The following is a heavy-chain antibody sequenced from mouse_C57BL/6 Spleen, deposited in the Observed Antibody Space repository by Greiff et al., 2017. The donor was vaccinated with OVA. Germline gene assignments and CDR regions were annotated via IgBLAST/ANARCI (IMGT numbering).Heavy chain of an antibody. D-gene: IGHD1-1*01. CDR3: ARGYYGTFYAMDY. V-gene: IGHV1-52*01. Sequence: QVHVKQPGAELVRPGSSVKLSCKASGYTFTSYWMHWVKQRPIQGLEWIGNIDPSDSETHYNQKFKDKATLTVDKSSSTAYMQLSSLTSEDSAVYYCARGYYGTFYAMDYWGQGTSVTVSS. CDR1: GYTFTSYW. CDR2: IDPSDSET. J-gene: IGHJ4*01.